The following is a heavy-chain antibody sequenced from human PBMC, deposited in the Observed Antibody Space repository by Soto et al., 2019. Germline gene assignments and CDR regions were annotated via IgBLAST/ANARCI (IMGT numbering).Heavy chain of an antibody. J-gene: IGHJ6*03. Sequence: SETLSLTCTVSGGSISSYYWSWIRQPPGKGLEWIGYIYYSGSTNYNPSLKSRVTISVDTSKNQFSLKLSSVTAADTAVYYCTRHITAYYYYYMDVWGKGTTVTVSS. CDR3: TRHITAYYYYYMDV. V-gene: IGHV4-59*08. CDR2: IYYSGST. CDR1: GGSISSYY.